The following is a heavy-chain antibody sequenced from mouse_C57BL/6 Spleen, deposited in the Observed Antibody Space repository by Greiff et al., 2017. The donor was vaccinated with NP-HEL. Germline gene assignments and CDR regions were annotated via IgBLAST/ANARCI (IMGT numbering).Heavy chain of an antibody. CDR2: IYPGDGDT. D-gene: IGHD2-3*01. CDR1: GYAFSSYW. J-gene: IGHJ4*01. CDR3: ARDDGSYSAMDY. V-gene: IGHV1-80*01. Sequence: VQLQQSGAELVKPGASVKISCKASGYAFSSYWMNWVKQRPGKGLEWIGQIYPGDGDTNYNGKFKGKATLTADKSSSTAYMQLSSLTSEDSAVYFCARDDGSYSAMDYWGQGTSVTVSS.